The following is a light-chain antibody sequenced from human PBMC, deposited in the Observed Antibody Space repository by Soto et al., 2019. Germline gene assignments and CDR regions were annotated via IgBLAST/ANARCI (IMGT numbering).Light chain of an antibody. CDR1: QSVSSS. J-gene: IGKJ1*01. CDR3: QQYNNWPPWT. Sequence: EIVMRQSPATLYVSPGERATLSCRASQSVSSSLAWYQQKPGQAPRLLIYGASTRATGIPARFSGSGSGTEFTLTISSLQSEDFAVYYCQQYNNWPPWTFGQGTKVDIK. V-gene: IGKV3-15*01. CDR2: GAS.